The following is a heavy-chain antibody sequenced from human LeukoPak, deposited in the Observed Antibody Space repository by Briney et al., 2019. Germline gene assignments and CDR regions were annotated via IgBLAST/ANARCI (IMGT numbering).Heavy chain of an antibody. CDR3: ASVRDPAVPLGAFDI. CDR2: IYTSGST. Sequence: SETLSLTCTVSGGSISSGSYYWSWIRQAAGKGLEWIGRIYTSGSTNYNPSLKSRVTISVDTSKNQFSLKLNSVTAADTAIYYCASVRDPAVPLGAFDIWGQGTMVTVSS. V-gene: IGHV4-61*02. J-gene: IGHJ3*02. D-gene: IGHD2/OR15-2a*01. CDR1: GGSISSGSYY.